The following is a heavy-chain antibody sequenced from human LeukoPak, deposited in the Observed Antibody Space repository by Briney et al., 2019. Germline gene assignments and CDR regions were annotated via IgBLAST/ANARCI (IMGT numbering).Heavy chain of an antibody. V-gene: IGHV3-23*01. D-gene: IGHD1-1*01. Sequence: GGSLRLSCTASGFTFSSYAMSWVRHAPGKGLEWVSGISGSGSSTYYADSVKGRLIISRDNSKNTLYLQMNSPRAEDTAVYYYTTKLTHMAFFDYCGEGTLVT. CDR2: ISGSGSST. J-gene: IGHJ4*02. CDR1: GFTFSSYA. CDR3: TTKLTHMAFFDY.